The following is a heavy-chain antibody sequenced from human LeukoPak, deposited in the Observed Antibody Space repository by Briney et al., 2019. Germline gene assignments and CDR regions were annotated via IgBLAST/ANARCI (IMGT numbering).Heavy chain of an antibody. V-gene: IGHV4-39*01. D-gene: IGHD3-10*01. Sequence: SETLSLTCTVSGGSISSSSYYWGWIRQPPGKGLEWIGSIYYSGSTYYNPSLKSRVTISVDTSKNQFSLKLSSVTAADTAVYYCARGRRRYGSGSYIDFDYWGQGTLVTVSS. CDR1: GGSISSSSYY. J-gene: IGHJ4*02. CDR3: ARGRRRYGSGSYIDFDY. CDR2: IYYSGST.